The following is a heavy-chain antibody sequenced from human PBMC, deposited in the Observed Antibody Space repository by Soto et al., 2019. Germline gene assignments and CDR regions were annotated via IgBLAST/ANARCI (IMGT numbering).Heavy chain of an antibody. J-gene: IGHJ4*02. D-gene: IGHD1-26*01. CDR2: ISITGDYI. CDR3: LRGGSANYYGLFDS. Sequence: PGGSLRLSCVASRFTFSGFSMNWVRQAPGKGLEWVSSISITGDYIYYADSVMGRFTISRDNAKNSLYLQMNSLRPEDTAVYYCLRGGSANYYGLFDSWGQGTLVTVSS. CDR1: RFTFSGFS. V-gene: IGHV3-21*01.